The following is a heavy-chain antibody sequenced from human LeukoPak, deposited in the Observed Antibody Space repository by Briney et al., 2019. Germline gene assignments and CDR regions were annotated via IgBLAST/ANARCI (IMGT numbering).Heavy chain of an antibody. J-gene: IGHJ4*02. CDR3: ARPAVTTTAPHYFDY. D-gene: IGHD4-17*01. CDR1: GGTFSSYA. Sequence: SVKVSCKASGGTFSSYAISWVRQAPGQGLEWMGRIIPILGIANYAQKFQGRVTITADKSTSTAYMELSSLRSEDTAVYYCARPAVTTTAPHYFDYWGQGTLVTVSS. V-gene: IGHV1-69*04. CDR2: IIPILGIA.